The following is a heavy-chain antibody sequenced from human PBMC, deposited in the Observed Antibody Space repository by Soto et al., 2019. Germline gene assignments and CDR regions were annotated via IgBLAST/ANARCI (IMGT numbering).Heavy chain of an antibody. Sequence: QVQLVQSGAEVKKPGASVKVSCKASGYTFTSYDISWVRQAPGQGLEWMGWMSTSNGNTNYAQKLQGSVTMTTDTSTSPANMELRSLRPADTAVYFCARDRNWVDPWGQGTLVTVS. V-gene: IGHV1-18*01. CDR1: GYTFTSYD. J-gene: IGHJ5*02. CDR3: ARDRNWVDP. CDR2: MSTSNGNT.